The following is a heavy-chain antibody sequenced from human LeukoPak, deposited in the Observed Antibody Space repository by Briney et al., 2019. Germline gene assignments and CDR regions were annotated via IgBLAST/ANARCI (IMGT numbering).Heavy chain of an antibody. CDR3: ARLGLEVGGPNWFDP. J-gene: IGHJ5*02. D-gene: IGHD1-1*01. CDR2: IERDGSQK. CDR1: GFSFSSNW. V-gene: IGHV3-7*01. Sequence: GGSLRLSCAAPGFSFSSNWMGWVRQAPGKGLEWVAHIERDGSQKYYLDSVKGRFTISRDNAKNSLYLQMNSLRVEDTAVYYCARLGLEVGGPNWFDPWGQGTLVTVSS.